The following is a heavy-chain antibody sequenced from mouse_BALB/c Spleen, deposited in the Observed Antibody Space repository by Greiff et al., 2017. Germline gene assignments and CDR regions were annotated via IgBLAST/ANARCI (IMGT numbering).Heavy chain of an antibody. CDR3: ARSYYRPHYFDY. Sequence: EVKVEESGPSLVKPSQTLSLTCSVTGDSITSGYWNWIRKFPGNKLEYMGYISYSGSTYYNPSLKSRISITRDTSKNQYYLQLNSVTTEDTATYYCARSYYRPHYFDYWGQGTTLTVSS. V-gene: IGHV3-8*02. CDR1: GDSITSGY. CDR2: ISYSGST. J-gene: IGHJ2*01. D-gene: IGHD2-14*01.